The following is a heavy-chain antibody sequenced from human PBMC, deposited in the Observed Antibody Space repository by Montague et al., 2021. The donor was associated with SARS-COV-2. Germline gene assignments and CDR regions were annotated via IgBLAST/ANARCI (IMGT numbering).Heavy chain of an antibody. J-gene: IGHJ4*02. CDR1: GGSISSGGYY. CDR2: IYYSGST. D-gene: IGHD2-15*01. V-gene: IGHV4-31*03. Sequence: TLSLTCTVSGGSISSGGYYWSCIRQHPGKGLEWIGYIYYSGSTYYNPSLKSRVTISVYTSKNQFTLKLSSVTAADPDVYYCAGLTAGYSSGGGCYWGNWFDYWGQGTLVTVSS. CDR3: AGLTAGYSSGGGCYWGNWFDY.